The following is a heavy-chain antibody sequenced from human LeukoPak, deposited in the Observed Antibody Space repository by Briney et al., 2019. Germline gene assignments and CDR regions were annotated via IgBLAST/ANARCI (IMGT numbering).Heavy chain of an antibody. V-gene: IGHV4-34*01. CDR3: ARGPFMTTVTTGREDY. CDR2: INHSGST. J-gene: IGHJ4*02. D-gene: IGHD4-11*01. Sequence: SETLSLTCAVYGGSFSGYYWSWLRQPPGKGLEWIGEINHSGSTNYNPSLKSRVTISVDTSKNQFSLKLSSVTAADTAVYYCARGPFMTTVTTGREDYWGQGTLVTVSS. CDR1: GGSFSGYY.